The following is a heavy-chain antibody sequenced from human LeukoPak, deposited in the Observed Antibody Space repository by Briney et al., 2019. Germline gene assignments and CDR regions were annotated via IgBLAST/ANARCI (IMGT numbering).Heavy chain of an antibody. CDR3: ATYSSLNRREFQY. J-gene: IGHJ1*01. CDR1: GFTLRNYW. Sequence: GGSLRHSRGRSGFTLRNYWMGWGRQAPGKGLGWVANIKTEGKEKYYVDSLKGRYTISRGNTKNALYLQMNSLRAEVTAVYYCATYSSLNRREFQYWGQGTLLTVPS. CDR2: IKTEGKEK. D-gene: IGHD3-22*01. V-gene: IGHV3-7*02.